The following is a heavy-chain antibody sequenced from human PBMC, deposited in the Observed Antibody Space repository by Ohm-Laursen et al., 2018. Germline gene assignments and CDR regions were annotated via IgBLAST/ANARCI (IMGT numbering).Heavy chain of an antibody. CDR1: GFTFSSCG. CDR3: AKALGWFGEDGYFQH. J-gene: IGHJ1*01. V-gene: IGHV3-30*18. Sequence: SSLRLSCAASGFTFSSCGMHWVRQAPGKGLEWVAVISYDGSNKYYADSVTGRFTISRDNSKNTLYLQMNTLRAEDTAVYYCAKALGWFGEDGYFQHWGQGTLVTVSS. D-gene: IGHD3-10*01. CDR2: ISYDGSNK.